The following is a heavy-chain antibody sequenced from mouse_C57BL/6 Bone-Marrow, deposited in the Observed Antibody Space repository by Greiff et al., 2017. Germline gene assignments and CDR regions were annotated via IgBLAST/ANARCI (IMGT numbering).Heavy chain of an antibody. CDR2: ISNGGGST. V-gene: IGHV5-12*01. J-gene: IGHJ3*01. CDR1: GFTFSDYY. D-gene: IGHD4-1*01. CDR3: ARQVNWAWFAY. Sequence: EVKVVESGGGLVQPGGSLKLSCAASGFTFSDYYMYWVRQTPEKRLEWVAYISNGGGSTYYPDTVKGRFTISRDNAKNTLYLQMSRLKSEDTAMYYCARQVNWAWFAYWGQGTLVTVSA.